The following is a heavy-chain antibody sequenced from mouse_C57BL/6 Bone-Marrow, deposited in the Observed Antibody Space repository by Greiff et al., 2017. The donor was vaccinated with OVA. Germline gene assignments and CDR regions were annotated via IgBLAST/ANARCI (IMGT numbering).Heavy chain of an antibody. D-gene: IGHD1-1*01. Sequence: QVQLQQSGAELARPGASVKLSCKASGYTFTSYGISWVKQRTGQGLEWIGEIYPRSGNTYYNEKFKGKATLTADKSSSTAYMELRSLTSEDSAVSFCAVYYYGSSPAGFAYWGQGTLVTVSA. CDR1: GYTFTSYG. CDR2: IYPRSGNT. V-gene: IGHV1-81*01. CDR3: AVYYYGSSPAGFAY. J-gene: IGHJ3*01.